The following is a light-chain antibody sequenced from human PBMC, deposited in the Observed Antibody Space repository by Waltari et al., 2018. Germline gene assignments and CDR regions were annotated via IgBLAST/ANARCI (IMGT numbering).Light chain of an antibody. CDR1: GSNIGPGYD. J-gene: IGLJ3*02. CDR2: GST. V-gene: IGLV1-40*01. CDR3: QSYDTSLSVV. Sequence: QSVLTQPPSVSGAPGQRVTISCTGSGSNIGPGYDVHWYHQVPRTAPKLLIYGSTSRPLGVPDRFFGSTSGTSASLTITGLQVEDEGDYYCQSYDTSLSVVFGGGTKLTVL.